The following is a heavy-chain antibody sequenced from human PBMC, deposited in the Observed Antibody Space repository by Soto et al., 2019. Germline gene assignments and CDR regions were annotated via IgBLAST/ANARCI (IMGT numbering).Heavy chain of an antibody. CDR1: GFSFSSYY. V-gene: IGHV3-7*01. CDR3: ATAEVDY. Sequence: GGSLRLSCAASGFSFSSYYMSWVRQAQGKGLEWVANVNEDGSEKYYVDSVKGRFTVSRDNAKNSLYLQMNSLGAEDTAVYYCATAEVDYWGPGTLVTVSS. J-gene: IGHJ4*02. CDR2: VNEDGSEK.